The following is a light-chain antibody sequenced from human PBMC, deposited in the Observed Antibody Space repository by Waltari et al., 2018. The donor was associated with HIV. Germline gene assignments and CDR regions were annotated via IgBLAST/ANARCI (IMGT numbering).Light chain of an antibody. V-gene: IGLV1-44*01. CDR3: AAWDDSLMGV. J-gene: IGLJ3*02. Sequence: QSVLTQPPSASGTPGQRVTISCSVRSSNIRSHTVHWYQQLPGTSPKLLIYYNNQRPSGVPDRFSGSKSGTSASLAISGLQSEDEADYYCAAWDDSLMGVFGGGTRLTVL. CDR1: SSNIRSHT. CDR2: YNN.